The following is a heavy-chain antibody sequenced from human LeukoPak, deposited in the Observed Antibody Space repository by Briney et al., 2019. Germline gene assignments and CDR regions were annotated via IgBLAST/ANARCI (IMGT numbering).Heavy chain of an antibody. CDR2: IYWDDDK. V-gene: IGHV2-5*02. D-gene: IGHD6-13*01. Sequence: ESGPTLVKPTQTLTLTCTFSGFSLSTSGVGVGWIRQPPGKALEWLALIYWDDDKRYSPSLKSRLTITKDTSKDQVVLTMTNMDPVDTAIYYCAHRHSGIYFDYWGQGTLVTVSS. CDR3: AHRHSGIYFDY. J-gene: IGHJ4*02. CDR1: GFSLSTSGVG.